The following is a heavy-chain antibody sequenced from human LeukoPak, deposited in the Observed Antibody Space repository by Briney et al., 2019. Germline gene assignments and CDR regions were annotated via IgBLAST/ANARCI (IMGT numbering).Heavy chain of an antibody. V-gene: IGHV3-21*01. J-gene: IGHJ4*02. D-gene: IGHD1-14*01. Sequence: GGSLRLSCAASGFTFSSYSMNWVRQAPGKGLEWVSSISSSSSYIYYADSVKGRFTISRDNAKNSLYLQMNSLRAEDTAVYYCARQYNREAGDFDYWGQGTLVTVSS. CDR2: ISSSSSYI. CDR3: ARQYNREAGDFDY. CDR1: GFTFSSYS.